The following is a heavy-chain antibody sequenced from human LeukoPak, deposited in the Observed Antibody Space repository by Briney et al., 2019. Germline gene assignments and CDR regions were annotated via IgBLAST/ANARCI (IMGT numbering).Heavy chain of an antibody. V-gene: IGHV3-30-3*01. CDR2: ISYDGSNK. Sequence: GGSLRLSCAASGFTFSSYAMSWVRQAPGKGLEWVAVISYDGSNKYYADSVKGRFTISRDNSKNTLYLQMNSLRAEDTAVYYCARENPTEAFEYWGQGTLVTVSS. CDR3: ARENPTEAFEY. D-gene: IGHD1-1*01. J-gene: IGHJ4*02. CDR1: GFTFSSYA.